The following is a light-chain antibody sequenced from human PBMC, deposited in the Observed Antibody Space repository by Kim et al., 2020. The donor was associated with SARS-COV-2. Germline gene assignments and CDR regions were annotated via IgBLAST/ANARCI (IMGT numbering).Light chain of an antibody. CDR1: SLRSYY. J-gene: IGLJ2*01. V-gene: IGLV3-19*01. CDR2: GKN. Sequence: SSELTQDPAVCVALGQTVRITCQGDSLRSYYATWYQQKPGQAPILVIYGKNNRPSGIPDRFSGSSSGNTASLTITGTQAGDEADYYCNSRDSNDNVVFGG. CDR3: NSRDSNDNVV.